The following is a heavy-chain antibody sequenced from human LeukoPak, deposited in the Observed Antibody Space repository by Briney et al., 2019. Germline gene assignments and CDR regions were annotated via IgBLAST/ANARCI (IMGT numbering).Heavy chain of an antibody. CDR1: GFTFSSYS. CDR2: ISSSSSTI. Sequence: GGSLRLSCAASGFTFSSYSMNWVRQAPGKGLEWVSYISSSSSTIYYADSVKGRFTISRDNAKNSLYLQMNSLRAEDTAVYYCAKDNHSSGWRRAFDIWGQGTMVTVSS. CDR3: AKDNHSSGWRRAFDI. V-gene: IGHV3-48*01. J-gene: IGHJ3*02. D-gene: IGHD6-19*01.